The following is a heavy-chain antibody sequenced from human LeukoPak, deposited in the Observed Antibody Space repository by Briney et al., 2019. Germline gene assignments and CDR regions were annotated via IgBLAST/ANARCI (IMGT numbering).Heavy chain of an antibody. J-gene: IGHJ4*02. V-gene: IGHV4-39*01. CDR2: IYYSGST. CDR1: GGSISSSSYY. D-gene: IGHD3-22*01. Sequence: SETLSLTCTVSGGSISSSSYYWGWIRQPPGKGLEWVGSIYYSGSTYYNPSLKSRVTISVDTSKNQFSLKLSSVTAADTAVYYCASSGYYFYFDYWGQGTLVTVS. CDR3: ASSGYYFYFDY.